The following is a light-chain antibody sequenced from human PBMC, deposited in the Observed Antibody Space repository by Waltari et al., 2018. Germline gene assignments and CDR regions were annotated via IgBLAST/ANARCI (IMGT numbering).Light chain of an antibody. J-gene: IGKJ1*01. CDR3: QQYGSSPWT. Sequence: DIVLTQSPGTLSLSPGERATLSCRASRSVDSSFLAWYQQKPGQAPRLLIYGASSVAAGIPDRFSGSGSGTDFTLTIRRLEPEDFAVYYCQQYGSSPWTFGQGTKVEFK. CDR1: RSVDSSF. CDR2: GAS. V-gene: IGKV3-20*01.